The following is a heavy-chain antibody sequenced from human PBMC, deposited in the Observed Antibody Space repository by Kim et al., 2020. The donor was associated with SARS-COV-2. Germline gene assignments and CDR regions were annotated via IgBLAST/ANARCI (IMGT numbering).Heavy chain of an antibody. CDR1: SHSTSSGYY. J-gene: IGHJ4*02. D-gene: IGHD3-22*01. CDR2: VHQSSMT. V-gene: IGHV4-38-2*02. CDR3: TSKYYYDTSGYYYADW. Sequence: SETLSLTCTVSSHSTSSGYYWGWIRQSPGKGLEWIGSVHQSSMTYYNPSLRSRVTISIDTSKNQFSLRLNSVTAADTAVYYCTSKYYYDTSGYYYADWWGQGTLLTVSS.